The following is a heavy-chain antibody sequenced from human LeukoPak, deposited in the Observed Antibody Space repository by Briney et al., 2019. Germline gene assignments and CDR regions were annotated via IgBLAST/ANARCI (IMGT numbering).Heavy chain of an antibody. Sequence: ASVKVSCKVSGYTLTELSMHWVRQAPGKGLEWMGGFDPDDGETIYAQKFQGRVTMTEDTSTDTAYMELSSLRSEDTAVYYCATEIYCSSTSCYGGNWFDPWGQGTLVTVSS. V-gene: IGHV1-24*01. J-gene: IGHJ5*02. CDR3: ATEIYCSSTSCYGGNWFDP. CDR1: GYTLTELS. D-gene: IGHD2-2*01. CDR2: FDPDDGET.